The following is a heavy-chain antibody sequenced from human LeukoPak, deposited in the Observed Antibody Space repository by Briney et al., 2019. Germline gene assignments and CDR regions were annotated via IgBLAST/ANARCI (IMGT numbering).Heavy chain of an antibody. Sequence: PGGSLRLSCGGSGFTFSTYSMNWVRQAPGKGLEWVSSISSNGRSRYYADSVKGRFTISRDNAKNSLYLHMNSLRAEDTAVYYCAREEFSSSSIPFDYWGQGTLVTVSS. D-gene: IGHD6-6*01. CDR3: AREEFSSSSIPFDY. CDR1: GFTFSTYS. CDR2: ISSNGRSR. V-gene: IGHV3-21*01. J-gene: IGHJ4*02.